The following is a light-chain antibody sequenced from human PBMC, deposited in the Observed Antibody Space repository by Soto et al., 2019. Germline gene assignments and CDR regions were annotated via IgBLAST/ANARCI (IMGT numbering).Light chain of an antibody. J-gene: IGLJ2*01. CDR2: EVT. CDR1: SSDIGGYKY. CDR3: SSYAGSSNVGVL. V-gene: IGLV2-8*01. Sequence: QSVLTQPPSTSGSPGQSVTISCAGTSSDIGGYKYVSWYQQHPGKAPKLMIYEVTKRPSGVPARFSGSKSGNTASLTVSGLQAKDEADYFCSSYAGSSNVGVLFGGGTKVTVL.